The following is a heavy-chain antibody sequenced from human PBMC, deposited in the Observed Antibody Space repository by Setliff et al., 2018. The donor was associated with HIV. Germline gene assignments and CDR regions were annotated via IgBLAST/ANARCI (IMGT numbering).Heavy chain of an antibody. J-gene: IGHJ4*02. Sequence: GASVMVSCKTSGDTFSKHVISWVRQAPGQGLEWMGGIIPFLATADYAQKFKGRVTITADESTGTAYMELTSLKYEDTAVYYCARGRDSLTSVTTAADSWGQGTLVTVSS. V-gene: IGHV1-69*13. D-gene: IGHD3-9*01. CDR1: GDTFSKHV. CDR2: IIPFLATA. CDR3: ARGRDSLTSVTTAADS.